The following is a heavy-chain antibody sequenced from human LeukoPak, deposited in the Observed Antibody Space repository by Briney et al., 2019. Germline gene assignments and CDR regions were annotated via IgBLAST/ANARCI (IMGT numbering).Heavy chain of an antibody. V-gene: IGHV3-73*01. Sequence: GGSLRLSCAASGFTFSGSAMHWVRQASGKGLDWVGRIRSKANSYATAYAASVKGRFTISRDDSKNTAYLQMNSLKTEDTAVYYCTRHVDSSFNYMDVWGKGTTVTVSS. CDR1: GFTFSGSA. D-gene: IGHD2-21*01. CDR3: TRHVDSSFNYMDV. CDR2: IRSKANSYAT. J-gene: IGHJ6*03.